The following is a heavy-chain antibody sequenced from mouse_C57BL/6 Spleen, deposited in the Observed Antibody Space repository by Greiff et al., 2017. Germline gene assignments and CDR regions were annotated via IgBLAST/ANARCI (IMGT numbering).Heavy chain of an antibody. CDR3: ALLITTVVGAY. J-gene: IGHJ3*01. V-gene: IGHV1-69*01. D-gene: IGHD1-1*01. Sequence: QVQLQQPGAELVMPGASVKLSCKASGYTFTSYWMHWVKQRPGQGLEWIGEIDPSDSYTNYNQKFKGKSTLTVDKSSSTAYMQLSSLTSEDSAVYYCALLITTVVGAYWGQGTLVTVSA. CDR1: GYTFTSYW. CDR2: IDPSDSYT.